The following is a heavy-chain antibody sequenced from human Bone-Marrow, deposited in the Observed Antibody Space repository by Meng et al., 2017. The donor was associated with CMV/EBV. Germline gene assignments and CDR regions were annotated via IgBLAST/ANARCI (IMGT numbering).Heavy chain of an antibody. V-gene: IGHV4-38-2*01. J-gene: IGHJ4*02. CDR2: IYHSGST. Sequence: GSLRLSCAASGFTFSSYSMNWVRQAPGKGLEWIGSIYHSGSTYYNPSLKSRVTISVDTSKNQFSLKLSSVTAADTAVYYCALYDFWSGYYTWGQGTLVTVSS. D-gene: IGHD3-3*01. CDR3: ALYDFWSGYYT. CDR1: GFTFSSYS.